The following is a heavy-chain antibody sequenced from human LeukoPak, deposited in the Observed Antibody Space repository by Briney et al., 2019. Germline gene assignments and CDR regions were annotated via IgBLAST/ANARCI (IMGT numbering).Heavy chain of an antibody. J-gene: IGHJ4*02. CDR3: AKDSQYSSSWYYFDY. CDR2: ISWNSGSI. D-gene: IGHD6-13*01. Sequence: GRSLRLSCAASGFTFDDYAMHWVRQAPGKGLEWVSGISWNSGSIGYADSVKGRFTISRDNAKNSLYLQMNSLRAEDTALYYCAKDSQYSSSWYYFDYWGQGTLVTVSS. CDR1: GFTFDDYA. V-gene: IGHV3-9*01.